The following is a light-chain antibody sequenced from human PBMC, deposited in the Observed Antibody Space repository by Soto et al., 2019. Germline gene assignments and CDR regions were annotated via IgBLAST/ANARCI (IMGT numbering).Light chain of an antibody. Sequence: NFMLTQPHSVSESPGKTVIISCTRSSGSIASNYVQWYQQRPGSSPTTVIYEDNQRPSRVPDRFYGSIGSSSNSASLNISGLETEDEADYYCQSYDATNQVFVGGTKLTVL. CDR3: QSYDATNQV. CDR2: EDN. J-gene: IGLJ3*02. V-gene: IGLV6-57*01. CDR1: SGSIASNY.